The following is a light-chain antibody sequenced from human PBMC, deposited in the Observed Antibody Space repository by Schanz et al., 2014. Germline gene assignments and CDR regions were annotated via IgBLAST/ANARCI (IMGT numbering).Light chain of an antibody. V-gene: IGLV2-14*01. CDR3: QSYDSSLSGSRV. J-gene: IGLJ3*02. CDR1: SSDVGGYNY. CDR2: DVS. Sequence: QSALTQPASVSGSPGQSITISCTGASSDVGGYNYVSWYQQHPGKAPKLIIYDVSNRPSGVSDRFSGSKSDYTASLTISGLQAEDEAGYYCQSYDSSLSGSRVFGGGTKVTVL.